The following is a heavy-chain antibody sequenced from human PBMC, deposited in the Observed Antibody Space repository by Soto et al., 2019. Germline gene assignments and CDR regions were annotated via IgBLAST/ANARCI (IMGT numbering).Heavy chain of an antibody. Sequence: LSCAASGFTFSDYYMTWIRQAPGKGLEWASYISSSGNSIYYADSVRGRFTVSRDNAKNSLFLQMNGLRAEDTAVYYCARRAAAGRSFDYWGLGTLVTVSS. CDR2: ISSSGNSI. CDR1: GFTFSDYY. D-gene: IGHD6-13*01. J-gene: IGHJ4*02. V-gene: IGHV3-11*01. CDR3: ARRAAAGRSFDY.